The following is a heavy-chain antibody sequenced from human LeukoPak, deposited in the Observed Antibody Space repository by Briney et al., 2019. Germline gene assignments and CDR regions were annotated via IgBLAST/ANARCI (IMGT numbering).Heavy chain of an antibody. V-gene: IGHV4-39*07. CDR3: ARGSAMVRYYYYYMDV. J-gene: IGHJ6*03. CDR2: IYYSGST. D-gene: IGHD5-18*01. CDR1: GGSISRYY. Sequence: SETLSLTCTVSGGSISRYYWSWIRQPPGKGLEWIGSIYYSGSTYYNPSLKSRVTISVDTSKNQFSLKLSSVTAADTAVYYCARGSAMVRYYYYYMDVWGKGTTVTVSS.